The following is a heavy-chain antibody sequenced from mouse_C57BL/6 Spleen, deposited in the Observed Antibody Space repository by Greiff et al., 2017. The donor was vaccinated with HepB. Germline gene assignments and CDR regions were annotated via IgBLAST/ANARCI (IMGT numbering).Heavy chain of an antibody. CDR3: ARSPGLQYAMDC. D-gene: IGHD3-1*01. CDR1: GYAFSSSW. CDR2: IYPGDGDT. Sequence: VQLQQSGPELVKPGASVKISCKASGYAFSSSWMNWVKQRPGKGLEWIGRIYPGDGDTNYNGKFKGKATLTADKSSSTAYMQLSSLTSEDSAVYCCARSPGLQYAMDCWGQGTSVTVSS. J-gene: IGHJ4*01. V-gene: IGHV1-82*01.